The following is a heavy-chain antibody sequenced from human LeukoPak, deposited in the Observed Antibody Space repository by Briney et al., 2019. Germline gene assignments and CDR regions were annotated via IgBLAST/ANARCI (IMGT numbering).Heavy chain of an antibody. CDR3: ARHRQGLPYDY. J-gene: IGHJ4*02. CDR1: GGTFSSYA. V-gene: IGHV1-69*13. D-gene: IGHD3-16*01. CDR2: IIPIFGTV. Sequence: SVKVSCKASGGTFSSYAISWVRQAPGQGLEWMGGIIPIFGTVNYAQKFQGRVAITADESTSTAYMELSSLRSEDTAVYYCARHRQGLPYDYWGQGTLVTVSS.